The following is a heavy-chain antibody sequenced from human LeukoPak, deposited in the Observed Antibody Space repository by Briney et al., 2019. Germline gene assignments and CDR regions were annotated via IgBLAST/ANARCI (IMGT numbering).Heavy chain of an antibody. J-gene: IGHJ4*02. CDR2: ISWNSGSI. CDR1: GFTFDDYA. D-gene: IGHD6-19*01. V-gene: IGHV3-9*01. Sequence: GGSLRLSCAASGFTFDDYAMHWVRQAPGKGLEWVSGISWNSGSIGYADSVKGRFTISRDNAKNSLYLQMNSLRAEDTALYYCAKDLVSIAVAGGYDYWGQGTLVTVSS. CDR3: AKDLVSIAVAGGYDY.